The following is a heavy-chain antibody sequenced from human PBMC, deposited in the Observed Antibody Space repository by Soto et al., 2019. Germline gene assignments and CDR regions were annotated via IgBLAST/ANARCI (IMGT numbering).Heavy chain of an antibody. V-gene: IGHV4-59*01. D-gene: IGHD2-15*01. J-gene: IGHJ5*02. CDR2: IYYSGST. CDR3: ARTLVGGRICFDP. Sequence: PSETLSLTCTVSGGSISSYYWSWIRQPLGKGLEWIGYIYYSGSTNYNPSLKSRVSISVDTSKNQFSLKLSSVTAADTAVYYCARTLVGGRICFDPSGRGTLVTVAS. CDR1: GGSISSYY.